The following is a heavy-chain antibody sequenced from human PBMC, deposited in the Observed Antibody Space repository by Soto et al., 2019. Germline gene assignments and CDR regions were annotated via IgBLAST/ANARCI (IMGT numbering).Heavy chain of an antibody. CDR2: INHSGST. CDR1: GGSFRCYY. V-gene: IGHV4-34*01. CDR3: ARVLENCSGGSCYFY. J-gene: IGHJ4*02. Sequence: PSETLSLTCAVDGGSFRCYYWSWIRQTPGKGLEWIGEINHSGSTNYNPSLKSRVTISVDTSKNQFSLKLSSVTAADTAVYYCARVLENCSGGSCYFYWGQGTLVTVSS. D-gene: IGHD2-15*01.